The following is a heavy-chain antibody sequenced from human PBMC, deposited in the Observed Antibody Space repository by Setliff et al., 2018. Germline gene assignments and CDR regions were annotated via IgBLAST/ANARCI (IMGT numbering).Heavy chain of an antibody. CDR3: ARVEGVTAPYYMDV. D-gene: IGHD2-2*01. J-gene: IGHJ6*03. V-gene: IGHV3-11*04. CDR1: GFTFSDYY. CDR2: ISSSGSTI. Sequence: PGGSLRLSCAASGFTFSDYYMSWIRQAPGKGLEWVSYISSSGSTIYYADSVKGRFTISRDNAKNSLYLKMNSLRAEDTAVYYCARVEGVTAPYYMDVWGKGTTVTVSS.